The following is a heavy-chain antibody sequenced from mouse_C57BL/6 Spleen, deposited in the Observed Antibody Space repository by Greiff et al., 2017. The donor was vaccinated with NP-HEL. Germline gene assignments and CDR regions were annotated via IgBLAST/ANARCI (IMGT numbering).Heavy chain of an antibody. J-gene: IGHJ4*01. CDR1: GYAFSSSW. D-gene: IGHD2-2*01. CDR2: IYPGDGDT. V-gene: IGHV1-82*01. CDR3: ARLGYDPYAMDY. Sequence: QVQLKQSGPELVKPGASVKISCKASGYAFSSSWMNWVKQRPGKGLEWIGRIYPGDGDTNYNGKFKGKATLTAYKSSSTAYMQLSSLTSEDSAVYFCARLGYDPYAMDYWGQGTSVTVSS.